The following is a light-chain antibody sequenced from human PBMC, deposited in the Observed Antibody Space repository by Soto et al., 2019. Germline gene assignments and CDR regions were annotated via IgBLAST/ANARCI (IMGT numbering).Light chain of an antibody. V-gene: IGLV2-8*01. Sequence: QSALTQPPSASGSPGQSVAISCTGTSSDVGGYNYVSWYQQHPGKAPKLMIYEVNKRPSGVPDRFSGSKSGNTASLTVSGLQAEDEADYYFGSYAGSSNVFGTGTKLTVL. CDR3: GSYAGSSNV. CDR1: SSDVGGYNY. J-gene: IGLJ1*01. CDR2: EVN.